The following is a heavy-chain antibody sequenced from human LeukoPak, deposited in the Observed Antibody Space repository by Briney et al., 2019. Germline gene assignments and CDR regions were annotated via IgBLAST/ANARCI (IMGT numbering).Heavy chain of an antibody. CDR1: GFTFDDYA. D-gene: IGHD6-19*01. V-gene: IGHV3-9*01. J-gene: IGHJ4*02. CDR2: ISWNSGSI. Sequence: GGSLRLSCAASGFTFDDYAMHWVRQAPGKGLEWVSGISWNSGSIGYADSVKGRFTISRDNAKNSLYLQMNSLRAEDTALYYCAKGSIAAVAGSFFDYWGQGTLVTVPS. CDR3: AKGSIAAVAGSFFDY.